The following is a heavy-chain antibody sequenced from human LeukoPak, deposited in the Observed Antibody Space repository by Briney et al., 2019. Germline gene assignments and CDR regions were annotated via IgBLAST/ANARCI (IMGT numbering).Heavy chain of an antibody. Sequence: ASVKVSCKASGYTFTSYDINWVRQATGQGLEWMGWMNPNSGNTGYAQKLQGRVTMTTDTSTSTAYMELRSLRSDDTAVYYCARDFDRMVGAHDYFDYWGQGTLVTVSP. J-gene: IGHJ4*02. CDR3: ARDFDRMVGAHDYFDY. V-gene: IGHV1-8*01. D-gene: IGHD1-26*01. CDR2: MNPNSGNT. CDR1: GYTFTSYD.